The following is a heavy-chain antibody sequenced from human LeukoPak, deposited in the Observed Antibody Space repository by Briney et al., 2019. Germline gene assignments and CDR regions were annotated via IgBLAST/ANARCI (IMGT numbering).Heavy chain of an antibody. J-gene: IGHJ4*02. Sequence: PSETLSLTCNVSGGSISSYYWSWIRQSPGKGLEWIGYIYYTRTTKYNPSLKSRVTISADTSKNQFSLKLSSVTAADTAMYYCARVAVAGLVPDSWGQGTLVTVSS. D-gene: IGHD6-19*01. V-gene: IGHV4-59*01. CDR1: GGSISSYY. CDR3: ARVAVAGLVPDS. CDR2: IYYTRTT.